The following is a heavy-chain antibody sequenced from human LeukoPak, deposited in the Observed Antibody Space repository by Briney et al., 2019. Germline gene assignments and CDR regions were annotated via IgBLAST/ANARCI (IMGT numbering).Heavy chain of an antibody. V-gene: IGHV4-39*01. CDR1: GGSISSSSYY. D-gene: IGHD1-26*01. J-gene: IGHJ4*02. CDR2: IYYSGST. Sequence: SETLSLTCTVSGGSISSSSYYWGWIRQPPGKGLEWIGSIYYSGSTYYNPSLKSRVTISVDTSKNQFSLKLSSVTAADTAVYYCATGWELLFDYWGQGTLVTVSS. CDR3: ATGWELLFDY.